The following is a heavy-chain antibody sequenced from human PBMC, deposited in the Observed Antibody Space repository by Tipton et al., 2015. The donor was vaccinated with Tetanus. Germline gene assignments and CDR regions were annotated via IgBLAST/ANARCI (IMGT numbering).Heavy chain of an antibody. D-gene: IGHD4-17*01. Sequence: QLVQSGAEVKKPGASVKVSCKASGYTFTSYGISWVRQAPGQGLEWMGWISAYNGNTNYAQKLQGRVTMTPDTSTSTAYMELRCLRSDDTAVYYCARVDYGDPRGAFDIWGQGTMVTVSS. CDR3: ARVDYGDPRGAFDI. CDR1: GYTFTSYG. V-gene: IGHV1-18*01. CDR2: ISAYNGNT. J-gene: IGHJ3*02.